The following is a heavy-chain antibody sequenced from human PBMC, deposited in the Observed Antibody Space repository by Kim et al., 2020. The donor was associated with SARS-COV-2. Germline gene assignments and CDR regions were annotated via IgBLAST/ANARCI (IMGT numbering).Heavy chain of an antibody. D-gene: IGHD2-2*01. J-gene: IGHJ4*02. V-gene: IGHV4-59*08. Sequence: SETLSLTCTVSGGSISSYYWSWIRQPPGKGLEWIGYIYYSGSTNYNPSLKSRVTISVDTSKNQFSLKLSSVTAADTAVYYCARVGVPAAQFDYWGQGTLVTVSS. CDR1: GGSISSYY. CDR2: IYYSGST. CDR3: ARVGVPAAQFDY.